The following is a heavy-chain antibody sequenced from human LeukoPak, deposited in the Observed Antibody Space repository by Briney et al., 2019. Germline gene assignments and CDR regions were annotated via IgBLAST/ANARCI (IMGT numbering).Heavy chain of an antibody. Sequence: SETLSLTCTVSGGSISSYYWSWIRQPPGKGLEWIGYIYYSGSTNYNPSLKSRVTISVDTSKNQFSLKLSSVTAAGTAVYYCARTRGSYEIDYWGQGTLVTVSS. CDR1: GGSISSYY. V-gene: IGHV4-59*01. J-gene: IGHJ4*02. CDR3: ARTRGSYEIDY. D-gene: IGHD1-26*01. CDR2: IYYSGST.